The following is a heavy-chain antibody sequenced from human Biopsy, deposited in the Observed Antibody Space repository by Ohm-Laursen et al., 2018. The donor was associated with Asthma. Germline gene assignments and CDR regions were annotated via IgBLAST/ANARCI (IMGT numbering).Heavy chain of an antibody. CDR1: GFSFGSYG. V-gene: IGHV3-30*18. J-gene: IGHJ4*02. CDR2: VSYDGGVV. D-gene: IGHD3-3*01. Sequence: SLRLSCSASGFSFGSYGLHWVRQAPGKGLERVAVVSYDGGVVHYADSMKGRFTISRDNAKSTLYLQMNRLRTDNTAVYFCAKRRGYSDLTDFDHWGQGTLVTVSS. CDR3: AKRRGYSDLTDFDH.